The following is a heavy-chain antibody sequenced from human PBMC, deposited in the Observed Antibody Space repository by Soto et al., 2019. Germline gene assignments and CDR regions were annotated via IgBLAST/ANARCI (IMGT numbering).Heavy chain of an antibody. CDR2: ITDGGSTT. D-gene: IGHD3-10*01. CDR1: GFIFSKYW. Sequence: GGSLRLSCEPSGFIFSKYWMHCVRQVPGKGPQWVARITDGGSTTYYAASVEGRFTISRDNAKNALYLQMTSLRADDTAVYYCTRGPRPTSIGTGAFWGQGTLVTVSS. J-gene: IGHJ4*02. CDR3: TRGPRPTSIGTGAF. V-gene: IGHV3-74*01.